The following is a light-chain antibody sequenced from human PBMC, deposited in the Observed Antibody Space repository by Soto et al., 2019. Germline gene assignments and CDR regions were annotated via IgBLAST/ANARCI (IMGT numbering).Light chain of an antibody. CDR3: QQYGYSLWS. V-gene: IGKV3-20*01. CDR1: QTVSSSY. CDR2: GAS. Sequence: GLTQAPGTVALSPGERATLSCRASQTVSSSYLAWYQQKPGQAPRLLIYGASRRATGIPDRFSGSGTETDFTLIISRLEPEDFAVYYCQQYGYSLWSFGQGTKVDIK. J-gene: IGKJ1*01.